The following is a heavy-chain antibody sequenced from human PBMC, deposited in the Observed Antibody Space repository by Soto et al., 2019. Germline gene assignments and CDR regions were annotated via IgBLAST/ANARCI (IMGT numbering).Heavy chain of an antibody. V-gene: IGHV1-46*01. CDR3: ARGGYYYDYVWGSHYNDAFDI. J-gene: IGHJ3*02. CDR1: GYTFTSYY. Sequence: GASVKVSCKASGYTFTSYYMHWVRQAPGQGLEWMGIINPSGGSTSYAQKFQGRVTMTRDTSTSTVYMELSSLRSEDTAVYYCARGGYYYDYVWGSHYNDAFDIWGQGTMVTVSS. CDR2: INPSGGST. D-gene: IGHD3-16*01.